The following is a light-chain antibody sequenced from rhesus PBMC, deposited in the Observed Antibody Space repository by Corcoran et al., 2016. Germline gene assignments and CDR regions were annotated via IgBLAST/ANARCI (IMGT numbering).Light chain of an antibody. CDR3: LQHKSYPRT. V-gene: IGKV1-28*02. J-gene: IGKJ1*01. CDR2: TAS. Sequence: DIQMTQSSSSLSASVGDTVTITCRASQDISRYLNWFQQKPGKAPKLLIYTASNLESGVPSRFSGSGSGTEFTRTISSLQPEDFASYYCLQHKSYPRTFGQGTKVEIK. CDR1: QDISRY.